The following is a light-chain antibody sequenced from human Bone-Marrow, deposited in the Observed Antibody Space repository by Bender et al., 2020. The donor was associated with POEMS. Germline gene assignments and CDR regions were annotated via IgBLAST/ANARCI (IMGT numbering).Light chain of an antibody. Sequence: QSALTQPASVSGSPGQSITISCTGTSSGVGSYDLVSWYQQHPGKAPKLMIYEAIKRPSGVSNRFSGSKSGNTASLTISGLQAADEADYYCSSYTSSSTDVFGTGTKVTVL. CDR3: SSYTSSSTDV. CDR1: SSGVGSYDL. J-gene: IGLJ1*01. V-gene: IGLV2-14*02. CDR2: EAI.